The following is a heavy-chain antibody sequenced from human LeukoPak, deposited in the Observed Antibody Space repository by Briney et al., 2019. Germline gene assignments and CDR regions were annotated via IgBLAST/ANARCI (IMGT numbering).Heavy chain of an antibody. CDR3: ARDGWELPGFEYDYDYYMDV. D-gene: IGHD1-26*01. Sequence: GGSLRLSCAASGFTFSSYSMNWVRQAPGKGLEWVSSISSSSSYIYYADSVKGRFTISRDNAKNSLYLQMNSLRAEDTAVYYCARDGWELPGFEYDYDYYMDVWGKGTTVTVSS. CDR1: GFTFSSYS. J-gene: IGHJ6*03. V-gene: IGHV3-21*01. CDR2: ISSSSSYI.